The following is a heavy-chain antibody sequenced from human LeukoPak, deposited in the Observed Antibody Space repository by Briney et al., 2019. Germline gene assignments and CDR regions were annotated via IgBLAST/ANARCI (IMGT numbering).Heavy chain of an antibody. CDR1: GFTFSSYE. V-gene: IGHV3-48*03. CDR3: AREITYQHSSAYDY. J-gene: IGHJ4*02. CDR2: ISGVGSVN. D-gene: IGHD3-22*01. Sequence: GGSLRLSCAASGFTFSSYEMNWVRQAPGKGLEWVSYISGVGSVNNYADSVKGRFTISRDNAKNSLYLEMNSLRAEDTALYFCAREITYQHSSAYDYWGQGTRATVSS.